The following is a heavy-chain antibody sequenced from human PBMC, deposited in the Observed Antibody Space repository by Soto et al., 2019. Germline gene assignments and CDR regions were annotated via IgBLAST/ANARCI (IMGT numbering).Heavy chain of an antibody. CDR3: AREKYDSSGYYRYYFDY. V-gene: IGHV1-3*04. Sequence: SVKVSCKASGYTFATYAMHWVRQASGQRLEWMGWINTGNGNTKYSQKFQGRVTITRDTSASTAYMELSSLRSGDTALYYCAREKYDSSGYYRYYFDYWGQGTLVTVSS. J-gene: IGHJ4*02. CDR1: GYTFATYA. CDR2: INTGNGNT. D-gene: IGHD3-22*01.